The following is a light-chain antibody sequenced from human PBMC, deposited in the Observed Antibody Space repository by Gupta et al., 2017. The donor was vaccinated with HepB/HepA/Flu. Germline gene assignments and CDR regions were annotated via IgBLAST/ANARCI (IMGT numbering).Light chain of an antibody. J-gene: IGLJ1*01. V-gene: IGLV1-40*01. CDR1: SSNIGAGYD. CDR2: GSD. Sequence: QSVLTHPPSVSVAPGQRVTFSCTGTSSNIGAGYDVHWYQQFPGPAHKLLIYGSDNRPSGVPDRFAGSKSGTSASLAITELQAEDEADYYCQSYDSSLRGHVFGTGTKVTVL. CDR3: QSYDSSLRGHV.